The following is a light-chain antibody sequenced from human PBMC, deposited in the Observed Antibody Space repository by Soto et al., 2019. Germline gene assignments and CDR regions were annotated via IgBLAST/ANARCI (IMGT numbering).Light chain of an antibody. Sequence: SYELTQPPSVSVAPGQTARITCGGNDIGSKSVHWHQQRPGQAPVLVLYDDSDRPPWIPDRFSGSNSGTSASLAITGLQAEDEADYYCQSYDSSLSGYVFGTGTKLTVL. V-gene: IGLV3-21*02. CDR3: QSYDSSLSGYV. CDR2: DDS. J-gene: IGLJ1*01. CDR1: DIGSKS.